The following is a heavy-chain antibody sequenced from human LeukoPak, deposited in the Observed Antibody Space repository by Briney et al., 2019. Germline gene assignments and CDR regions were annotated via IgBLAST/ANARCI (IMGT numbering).Heavy chain of an antibody. D-gene: IGHD3-22*01. CDR2: INHSGST. CDR3: ARGTKYYYDSSGYYYYFDY. Sequence: KPSETLSLTCAVYGGSFSGYYWSWIRQPPGKGLEWIGEINHSGSTNYNPSLKSRVTISVDTSKNQFSLKLSSVTAADTAVYYCARGTKYYYDSSGYYYYFDYWGQGTLATVSS. CDR1: GGSFSGYY. J-gene: IGHJ4*02. V-gene: IGHV4-34*01.